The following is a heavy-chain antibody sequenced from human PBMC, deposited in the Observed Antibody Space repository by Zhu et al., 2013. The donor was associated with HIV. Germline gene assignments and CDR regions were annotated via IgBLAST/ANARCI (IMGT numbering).Heavy chain of an antibody. Sequence: QVQLVQSGAEVKKPGASVKVSCKASGYTFTGYYMHWVRQAPGQGLEWMGWINPNSGGTNYAQKFQGWVTMTRDTSISTAYMELSRLRSDDTAVYYCARSRITIFGVVSFGRLYGMDVWGQGTTVTVSS. CDR2: INPNSGGT. J-gene: IGHJ6*02. CDR3: ARSRITIFGVVSFGRLYGMDV. D-gene: IGHD3-3*01. CDR1: GYTFTGYY. V-gene: IGHV1-2*04.